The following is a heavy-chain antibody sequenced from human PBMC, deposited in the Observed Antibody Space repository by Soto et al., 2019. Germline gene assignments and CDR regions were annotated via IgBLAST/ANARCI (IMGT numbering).Heavy chain of an antibody. CDR1: GGAFKRDPYV. D-gene: IGHD3-3*01. J-gene: IGHJ4*02. CDR2: VFHTGRT. CDR3: ARDFDYLDS. Sequence: LSLTSTLSGGAFKRDPYVWTWVRLPPGKGLEWIGCVFHTGRTSYNPSLKSRVSISVDTSKNQFSLDLDSVTAADTAVYFCARDFDYLDSWGQGTQVPVS. V-gene: IGHV4-61*01.